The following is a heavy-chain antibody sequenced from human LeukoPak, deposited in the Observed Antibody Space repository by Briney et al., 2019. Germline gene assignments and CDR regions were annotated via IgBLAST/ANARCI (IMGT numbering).Heavy chain of an antibody. V-gene: IGHV3-23*01. CDR3: AGGDSISWYAY. D-gene: IGHD6-13*01. Sequence: TGGSLRLSCAASGYTFSSYAMSWVRQAPGKGLQWVSAISGSGGSTYYADSVKGRFTISRDNSKNTLYLQMNSLRAEDTAVYYCAGGDSISWYAYWGRGILVTVSS. CDR2: ISGSGGST. CDR1: GYTFSSYA. J-gene: IGHJ4*02.